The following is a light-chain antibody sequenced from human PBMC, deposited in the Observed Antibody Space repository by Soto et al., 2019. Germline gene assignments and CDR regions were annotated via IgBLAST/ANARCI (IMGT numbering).Light chain of an antibody. V-gene: IGKV1-9*01. CDR2: GAS. Sequence: DIQLTQSPSFLSASVGDRVTITCRASQGISSYVAWYQQKPGKAPNLLIYGASTLQSGVPSRFSGSGSGTEFTLTIGSLQPEDFATYYCQQFNSYPYTFGQGTELEIK. J-gene: IGKJ2*01. CDR3: QQFNSYPYT. CDR1: QGISSY.